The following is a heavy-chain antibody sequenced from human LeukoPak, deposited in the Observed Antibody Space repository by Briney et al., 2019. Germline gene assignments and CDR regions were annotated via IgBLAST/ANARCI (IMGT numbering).Heavy chain of an antibody. V-gene: IGHV3-48*03. CDR1: GFTFSSYG. CDR2: ISSSGSTI. D-gene: IGHD4-23*01. J-gene: IGHJ4*02. Sequence: GGSLRLSCAASGFTFSSYGMKWVRQAPGKGLEWVSYISSSGSTIYYADSVKGRFTISRDNAKNSLYLQMNSLRAEDTAVYYCARVPRWYVIDYWGQGTLVTVSS. CDR3: ARVPRWYVIDY.